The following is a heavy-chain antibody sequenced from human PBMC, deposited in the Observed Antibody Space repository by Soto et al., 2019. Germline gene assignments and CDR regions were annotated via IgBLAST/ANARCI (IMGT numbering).Heavy chain of an antibody. CDR2: IYYSGST. Sequence: QVQLQESGPGLVKPSETLSLTCTVSGGSISSYYWSWIRQPPGKGLEWIGYIYYSGSTNYNPSLKSRVTISVDTSKNQFSLKLSSVTAADTAGYYCARDYGDAFDIWGQGTMVTVSS. V-gene: IGHV4-59*01. J-gene: IGHJ3*02. CDR1: GGSISSYY. D-gene: IGHD4-17*01. CDR3: ARDYGDAFDI.